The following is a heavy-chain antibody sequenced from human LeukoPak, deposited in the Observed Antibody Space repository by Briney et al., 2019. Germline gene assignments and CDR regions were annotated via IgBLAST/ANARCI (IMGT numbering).Heavy chain of an antibody. J-gene: IGHJ4*02. CDR3: SRHTAYSSGWCSFDY. CDR2: IRSRAYGGTT. D-gene: IGHD6-19*01. CDR1: GFTFGDYA. Sequence: GGSLRLSCTASGFTFGDYAMSWVRQAPGKGLEWVGLIRSRAYGGTTEYAASVKGRFTISRDDSKSIAYLQMNSLKTEDTAVYYCSRHTAYSSGWCSFDYWGQGTLVPVSS. V-gene: IGHV3-49*04.